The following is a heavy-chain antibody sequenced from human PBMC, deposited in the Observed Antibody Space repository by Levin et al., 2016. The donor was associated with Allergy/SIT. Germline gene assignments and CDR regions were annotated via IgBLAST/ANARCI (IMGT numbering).Heavy chain of an antibody. D-gene: IGHD4-17*01. Sequence: WIRQPPGKGLVWVSRINSDGSSTSYADSVKGRFTISRDHAKNTLYLQMNSLRAEDTAVYYCARDHDYGDYYFDYWGQGTLVTVSS. CDR3: ARDHDYGDYYFDY. V-gene: IGHV3-74*01. CDR2: INSDGSST. J-gene: IGHJ4*02.